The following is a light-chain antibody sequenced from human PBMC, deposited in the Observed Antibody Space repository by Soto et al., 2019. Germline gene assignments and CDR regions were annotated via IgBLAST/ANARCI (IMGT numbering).Light chain of an antibody. V-gene: IGLV2-14*01. CDR2: GVR. CDR1: SNDIGAYNY. CDR3: TSFTTTSFYV. Sequence: QSALTQPTSVSGSPGQAITMSFTGSSNDIGAYNYVSWYQQHPGKAPRLLIHGVRNRPPGISSRFSASKSGLPASLTISGLPAEDEADYYCTSFTTTSFYVFRPGTKVTVL. J-gene: IGLJ1*01.